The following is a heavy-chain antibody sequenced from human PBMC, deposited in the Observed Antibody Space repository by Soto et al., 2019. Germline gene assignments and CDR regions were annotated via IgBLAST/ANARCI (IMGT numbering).Heavy chain of an antibody. CDR1: GGTIIGGDYY. CDR3: ARDPFPTVTRVGRGNYYYYVMDV. J-gene: IGHJ6*02. D-gene: IGHD4-17*01. Sequence: TLSLTRTVSGGTIIGGDYYWSWIRQPPGKGLEWIGYIYYSGSTYYNPSLKSRVTISVDTSKNQYSLKLSSVTAADTAVYYCARDPFPTVTRVGRGNYYYYVMDVWGQGTTVTV. V-gene: IGHV4-30-4*08. CDR2: IYYSGST.